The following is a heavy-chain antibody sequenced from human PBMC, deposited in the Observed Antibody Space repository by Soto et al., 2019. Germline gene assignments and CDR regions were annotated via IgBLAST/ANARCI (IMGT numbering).Heavy chain of an antibody. D-gene: IGHD5-12*01. Sequence: QVQLVQSGAEVKKPGSSVKVSCKASGSTFNNHAINWVRQAPGQGLEWMGGLIPIFGTSNYAQKYQGRVTITADESTRTAYMEMSSLRSEDTAVYYCVRGTMRDMATIVRDKWFDPWGQGALVTGSS. CDR1: GSTFNNHA. CDR3: VRGTMRDMATIVRDKWFDP. CDR2: LIPIFGTS. V-gene: IGHV1-69*01. J-gene: IGHJ5*02.